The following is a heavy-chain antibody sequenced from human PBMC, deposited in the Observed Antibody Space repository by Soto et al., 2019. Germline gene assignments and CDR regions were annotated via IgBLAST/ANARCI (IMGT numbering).Heavy chain of an antibody. V-gene: IGHV3-30*03. Sequence: QVQLVESGGGVVQPGRSLRLSCAASGFSFTTYGMHWVREGPGKGLEWVAVISYDGSNKFYADSVKGRFTIPRDNSKNTLYLQMNSLRPEDTALYYCVGGQYYFDYRGQGTLVIVSS. CDR3: VGGQYYFDY. J-gene: IGHJ4*02. D-gene: IGHD3-10*01. CDR1: GFSFTTYG. CDR2: ISYDGSNK.